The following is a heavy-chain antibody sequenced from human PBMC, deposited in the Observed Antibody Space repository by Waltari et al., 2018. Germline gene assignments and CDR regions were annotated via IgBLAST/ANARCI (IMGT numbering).Heavy chain of an antibody. Sequence: QVTLKESGPVLVKPTETLTLTCTVSGFSLSTARMGVSWIRQPPGKALEWLAHIFSNDEKSYSTSLKSRLTISKDTSKSQVVLTMTNMDPVDTATYYCARIAWNYYDSSGYYYFDYWGQGTLVTVSS. CDR1: GFSLSTARMG. J-gene: IGHJ4*02. CDR3: ARIAWNYYDSSGYYYFDY. D-gene: IGHD3-22*01. V-gene: IGHV2-26*01. CDR2: IFSNDEK.